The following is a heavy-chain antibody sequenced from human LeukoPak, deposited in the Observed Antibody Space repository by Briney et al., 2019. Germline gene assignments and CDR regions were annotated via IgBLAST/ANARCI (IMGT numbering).Heavy chain of an antibody. CDR1: GFRFSSYA. CDR3: AKDERNWNYNLASQTYD. V-gene: IGHV3-23*01. CDR2: ISGSGVST. D-gene: IGHD1-7*01. Sequence: PGGSLRLSCAASGFRFSSYAMSWVRQAPGKGLEWVSAISGSGVSTYYADSVKGRFTVSRDNSKNTLYLQMSSLRAEDTAVYYCAKDERNWNYNLASQTYDCGQGTLVTVSS. J-gene: IGHJ4*02.